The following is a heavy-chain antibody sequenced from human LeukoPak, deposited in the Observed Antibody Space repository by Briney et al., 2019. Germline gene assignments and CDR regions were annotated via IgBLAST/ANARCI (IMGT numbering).Heavy chain of an antibody. J-gene: IGHJ6*02. CDR3: ARDLGNSGYDSPSHYYYYGMDV. D-gene: IGHD5-12*01. Sequence: ASVKVSCKASGYTFTSHGITWVRQAPGQGLEWMGWISAYNGNTNYAQKLQGRVTMTTDTSTSTAYMELRSLRSDDTAVYYRARDLGNSGYDSPSHYYYYGMDVWGQGTTVTVSS. CDR2: ISAYNGNT. CDR1: GYTFTSHG. V-gene: IGHV1-18*01.